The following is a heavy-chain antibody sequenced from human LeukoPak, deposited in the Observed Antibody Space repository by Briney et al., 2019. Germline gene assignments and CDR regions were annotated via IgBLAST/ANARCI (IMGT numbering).Heavy chain of an antibody. CDR2: IYYSGST. V-gene: IGHV4-59*01. D-gene: IGHD6-13*01. Sequence: SETLSLTCTVSGGSISIYYWSWIRQPPGKGLEWIGYIYYSGSTNYNPSLKSRVTISVDTSKNQFSLKLSSVTAADTAVYHCARGYSSSWYGFNSFDPWGQGTLVTVSS. J-gene: IGHJ5*02. CDR3: ARGYSSSWYGFNSFDP. CDR1: GGSISIYY.